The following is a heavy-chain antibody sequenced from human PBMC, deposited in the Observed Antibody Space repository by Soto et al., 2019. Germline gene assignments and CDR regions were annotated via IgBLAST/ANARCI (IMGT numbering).Heavy chain of an antibody. CDR3: ARAVSPYFDWLLPFDY. CDR1: GGTFSSYA. V-gene: IGHV1-69*13. Sequence: ASVKVSCKASGGTFSSYAISWVRQAPGQGLEWMGGIIPIFGTANYAQKFQGRVTITADESTSTAYMELSSLRSEDTAVYYCARAVSPYFDWLLPFDYWGQGTLVTVSS. D-gene: IGHD3-9*01. J-gene: IGHJ4*02. CDR2: IIPIFGTA.